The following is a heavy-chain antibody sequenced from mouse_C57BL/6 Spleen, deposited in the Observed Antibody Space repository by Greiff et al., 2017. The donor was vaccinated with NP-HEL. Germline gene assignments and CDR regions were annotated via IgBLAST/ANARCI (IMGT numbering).Heavy chain of an antibody. CDR2: INPSTGGT. D-gene: IGHD2-3*01. Sequence: VQLQQSGPELVKPGASVKISCKASGYSFTGYYMNWVKQSPEKSLEWIGEINPSTGGTTYNQKFKAKATLTVDKSSSTAYMQLKSLTSEDSAVYYCARRWLEDYFDYWGQGTTLTVSS. CDR3: ARRWLEDYFDY. J-gene: IGHJ2*01. CDR1: GYSFTGYY. V-gene: IGHV1-42*01.